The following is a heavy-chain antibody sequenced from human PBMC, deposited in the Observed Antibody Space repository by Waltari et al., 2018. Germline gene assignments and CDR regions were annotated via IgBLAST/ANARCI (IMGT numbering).Heavy chain of an antibody. CDR1: GGSFSGYY. D-gene: IGHD3-3*01. V-gene: IGHV4-34*01. CDR2: INHSGST. CDR3: ARGLPITIFGLVIYYYYGMDV. J-gene: IGHJ6*02. Sequence: QVQLQQWGAGLLKPSETLSLTCAVYGGSFSGYYWSWIRQPPGKGLEWIGEINHSGSTNYNPSLKSRVTISVDTSKNQFSLKLSSVTAADTAVYYCARGLPITIFGLVIYYYYGMDVWGQGTTVTVSS.